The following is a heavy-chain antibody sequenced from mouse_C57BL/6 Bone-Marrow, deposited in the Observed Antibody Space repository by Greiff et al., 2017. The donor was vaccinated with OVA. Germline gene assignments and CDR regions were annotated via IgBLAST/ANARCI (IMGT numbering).Heavy chain of an antibody. V-gene: IGHV1-26*01. D-gene: IGHD2-3*01. Sequence: EVQLQQSGPELVKPGASVKISCKASGYTFTDYYMNWVKQSHGKSLEWIGDINPNNGGTSYNQKFKGKATLTVDKSSSTAYMELRSLTSEDSAVYYCARWGSFGWLLRGGAMDYWGQGTSVTVSS. CDR2: INPNNGGT. J-gene: IGHJ4*01. CDR1: GYTFTDYY. CDR3: ARWGSFGWLLRGGAMDY.